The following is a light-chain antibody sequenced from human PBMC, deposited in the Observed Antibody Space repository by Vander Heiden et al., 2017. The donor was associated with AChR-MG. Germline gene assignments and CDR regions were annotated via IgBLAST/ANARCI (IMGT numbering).Light chain of an antibody. Sequence: EIVTTQSPATLAVSPGEGATLSCSASQSVSSKLARYQQTPGQAPRLLIYGASTRATAIAARFSGSWSGTEFTLTISSLQSEDFAVYCCLEYNDWPSFGQGTKVEIK. J-gene: IGKJ1*01. CDR1: QSVSSK. CDR2: GAS. V-gene: IGKV3-15*01. CDR3: LEYNDWPS.